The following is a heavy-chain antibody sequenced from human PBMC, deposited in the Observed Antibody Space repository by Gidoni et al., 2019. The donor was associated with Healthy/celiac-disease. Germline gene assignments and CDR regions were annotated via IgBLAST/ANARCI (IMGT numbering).Heavy chain of an antibody. V-gene: IGHV3-30-3*01. Sequence: QVQLVESGGGVVQPGRSLRLSCAASGFTFSSYAMHWVRQAPGKGLEWVAVISYDGSNKYYADSVKGRFTIFRDNSKNTLYLQMNSLRAEDTAVYYCARTLATVTTERDYWGQGTLVTVSS. J-gene: IGHJ4*02. CDR2: ISYDGSNK. CDR1: GFTFSSYA. CDR3: ARTLATVTTERDY. D-gene: IGHD4-17*01.